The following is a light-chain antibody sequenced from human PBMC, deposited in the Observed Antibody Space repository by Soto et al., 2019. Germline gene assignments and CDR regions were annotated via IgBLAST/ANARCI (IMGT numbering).Light chain of an antibody. J-gene: IGKJ4*01. CDR1: QSVLYSSSNRNY. Sequence: DIVMTQSPDSLAVSLGERATINCKSSQSVLYSSSNRNYLAWYQQRLGQPPKLIFYWASTRESGVPDRFSGSGSGTDFTLTISSLQAEDVAVYYCQQYYSAPLTFGGGTKVDIK. CDR2: WAS. V-gene: IGKV4-1*01. CDR3: QQYYSAPLT.